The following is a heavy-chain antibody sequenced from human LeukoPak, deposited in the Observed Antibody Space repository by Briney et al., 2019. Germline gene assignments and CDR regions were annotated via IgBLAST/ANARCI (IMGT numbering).Heavy chain of an antibody. D-gene: IGHD5-24*01. CDR3: ARGDGYNSGYFEY. CDR1: GGSIATYY. Sequence: SATLSLTCTVSGGSIATYYWSWIRQSPGKGLEWIAYIYYGGTNYNSSLKSRVTISVDTSKNQFSLNLRSATAADTAVYYCARGDGYNSGYFEYWGQGTLVTVSS. J-gene: IGHJ4*02. V-gene: IGHV4-59*01. CDR2: IYYGGT.